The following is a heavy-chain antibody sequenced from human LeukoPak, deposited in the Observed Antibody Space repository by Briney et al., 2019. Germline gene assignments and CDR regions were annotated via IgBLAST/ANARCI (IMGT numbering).Heavy chain of an antibody. J-gene: IGHJ4*02. Sequence: ASVKVSCKASGYTFTGYYMHWVRQTPGQGLEWMGWINAGNGNTKYSQEFQGRVTITRDTSASTAYMELSSLRSEDMAVYYCARGGVINYYDSSGYPIDYWGQGTLVTVSS. CDR3: ARGGVINYYDSSGYPIDY. CDR2: INAGNGNT. D-gene: IGHD3-22*01. CDR1: GYTFTGYY. V-gene: IGHV1-3*03.